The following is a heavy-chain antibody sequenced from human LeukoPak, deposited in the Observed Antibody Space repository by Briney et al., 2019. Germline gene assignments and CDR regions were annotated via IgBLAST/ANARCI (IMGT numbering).Heavy chain of an antibody. V-gene: IGHV3-30-3*01. CDR2: ISYAGSNK. Sequence: PGGSLRLSCAASGFTFSSYAMHWVRQAPGKGLEWVAVISYAGSNKYYADSVKGRFTISRDNSKNTLYLQMNSLRAEDTAVYYCARLMVVIAIKGAAFDIWGQGTMVTVSS. J-gene: IGHJ3*02. CDR1: GFTFSSYA. CDR3: ARLMVVIAIKGAAFDI. D-gene: IGHD2-21*01.